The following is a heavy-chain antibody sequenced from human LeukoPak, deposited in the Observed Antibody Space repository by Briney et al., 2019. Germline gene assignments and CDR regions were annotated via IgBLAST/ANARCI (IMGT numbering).Heavy chain of an antibody. CDR2: IYYSGST. Sequence: SETLSLTCTVSGGSISSYYWSWIRQPPGKGLERIGYIYYSGSTNYNPSLKSRVTISVDTSKNQFSLKLSSVTAADTAVYYCARRSAAGTLTFDYWGQGTLVTVSS. V-gene: IGHV4-59*08. D-gene: IGHD6-13*01. CDR3: ARRSAAGTLTFDY. J-gene: IGHJ4*02. CDR1: GGSISSYY.